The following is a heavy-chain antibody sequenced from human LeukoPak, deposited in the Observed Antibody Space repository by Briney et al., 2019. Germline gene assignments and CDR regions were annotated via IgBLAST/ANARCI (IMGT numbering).Heavy chain of an antibody. Sequence: PSETLSLTCAVSGGSISSGGYSWSWIRQSPGKGLEWIGYIHYSGSTIYNPSLNSRVTISVDTSKNQFSLRLTSVTAADTAVFYCARQDYGAAWGWFDPWGQGTLVSVSS. J-gene: IGHJ5*02. CDR2: IHYSGST. CDR1: GGSISSGGYS. V-gene: IGHV4-61*08. CDR3: ARQDYGAAWGWFDP. D-gene: IGHD4-17*01.